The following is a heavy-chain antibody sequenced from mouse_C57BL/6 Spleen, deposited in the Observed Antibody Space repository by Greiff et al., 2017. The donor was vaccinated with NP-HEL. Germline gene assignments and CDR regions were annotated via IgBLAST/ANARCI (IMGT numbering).Heavy chain of an antibody. CDR1: GFNIKDDY. Sequence: EVQLQESGAELVRPGASVKLSCTASGFNIKDDYMHWVKQRPEQGLEWIGWIDPENGDTEYASKFQGKATITADTSSNTAYLQLSSLTSEDTAVYYCTTGLCAVWGQGTTLTVSS. J-gene: IGHJ2*01. D-gene: IGHD3-1*01. CDR3: TTGLCAV. CDR2: IDPENGDT. V-gene: IGHV14-4*01.